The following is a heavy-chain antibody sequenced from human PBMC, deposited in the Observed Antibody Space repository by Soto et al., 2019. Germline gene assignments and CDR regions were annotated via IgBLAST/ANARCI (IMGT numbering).Heavy chain of an antibody. CDR1: PISLGSSGMC. D-gene: IGHD6-13*01. Sequence: SPISLGSSGMCVSWFRQPPENALKRLARIDWDDDKYYSTSLKTRLTISKDTSKNQVVLTMTNMDPVDTATYYSARTPGIAAAGIFDPWGQGTLVSVSS. CDR3: ARTPGIAAAGIFDP. J-gene: IGHJ5*02. CDR2: IDWDDDK. V-gene: IGHV2-70*11.